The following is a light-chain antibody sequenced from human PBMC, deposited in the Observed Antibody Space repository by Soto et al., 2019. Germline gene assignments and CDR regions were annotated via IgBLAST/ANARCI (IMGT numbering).Light chain of an antibody. CDR1: QSVYSS. Sequence: EIVMTQSPATLSVSPGERATLSCRASQSVYSSLAWYQQKPGQAPRLLIYGAATRATGIPARFSGSGSGTEFTLTISSLQPDDFATYYCQQYNSHSPWTFGQGTKVDIK. J-gene: IGKJ1*01. CDR3: QQYNSHSPWT. CDR2: GAA. V-gene: IGKV3-15*01.